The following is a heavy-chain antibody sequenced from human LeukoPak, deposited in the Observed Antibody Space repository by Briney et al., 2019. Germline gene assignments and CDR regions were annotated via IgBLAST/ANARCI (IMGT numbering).Heavy chain of an antibody. CDR1: GFTFSSYA. V-gene: IGHV3-23*01. D-gene: IGHD3-22*01. CDR3: AKEAAYYYDSSTPWFDY. Sequence: GGSLRLSCVASGFTFSSYAMSWVRQAPGKGLKWVSAISVSGGSTYYADSVKGRFTISRDNSKNTLYLQMNSLRAEDTAVYYCAKEAAYYYDSSTPWFDYWGQGTLVTVSS. J-gene: IGHJ4*02. CDR2: ISVSGGST.